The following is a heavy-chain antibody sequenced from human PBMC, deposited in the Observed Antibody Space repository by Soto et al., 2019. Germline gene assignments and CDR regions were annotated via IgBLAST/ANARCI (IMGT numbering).Heavy chain of an antibody. Sequence: PSETLSLTCTVSDSPISNYYWGWFRQPPGLGLEWVGYIYYTGTTTYNPSIRSRVAISLDASKSQFSLNLRSVTAADTAVYYCARLGGYYQAFNIWGPGALVTVSS. D-gene: IGHD3-22*01. J-gene: IGHJ4*01. V-gene: IGHV4-59*08. CDR3: ARLGGYYQAFNI. CDR1: DSPISNYY. CDR2: IYYTGTT.